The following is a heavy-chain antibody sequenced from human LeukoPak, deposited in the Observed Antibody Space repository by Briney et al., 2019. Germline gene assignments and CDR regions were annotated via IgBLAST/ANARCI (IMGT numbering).Heavy chain of an antibody. V-gene: IGHV1-18*04. CDR2: ISGSNGNT. D-gene: IGHD3-10*01. Sequence: ASVKVSCKASGYTFTTYGISWVRQAPGQGLEWMGWISGSNGNTKYAQKVQGRVTMTTDTSTTTAYMDVRSLRSDDTAVYYCARDRDHMVQGVTALFDYWGQGTLVTVSS. CDR3: ARDRDHMVQGVTALFDY. J-gene: IGHJ4*02. CDR1: GYTFTTYG.